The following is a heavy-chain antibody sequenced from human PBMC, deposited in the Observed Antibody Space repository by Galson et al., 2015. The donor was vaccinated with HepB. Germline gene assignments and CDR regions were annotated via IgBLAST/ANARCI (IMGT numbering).Heavy chain of an antibody. J-gene: IGHJ4*02. Sequence: SLRLSCAASGFTFSSYGIHWVRQAPGKGLEWVAVISYDGSNKYYSDSVKGRFTISRDNSQNTLYLQMNSLRAEDTAVYYCARDISGYADLDYWGQGTLGTVSS. V-gene: IGHV3-30*03. CDR1: GFTFSSYG. CDR2: ISYDGSNK. CDR3: ARDISGYADLDY. D-gene: IGHD5-12*01.